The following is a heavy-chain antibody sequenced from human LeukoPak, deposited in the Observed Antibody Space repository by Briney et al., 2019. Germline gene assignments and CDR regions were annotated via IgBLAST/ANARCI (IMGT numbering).Heavy chain of an antibody. CDR3: ARPRGRWLHTPFDY. CDR2: IYYSGST. Sequence: PAETLSLTCTVSGGSISSSSYYWGWIRQPPGKGLEWIGSIYYSGSTYYNPSLKSRVTISVDTSKNQFSLKLSSVTAADTAVYYCARPRGRWLHTPFDYWGQGTLVTVSS. J-gene: IGHJ4*02. D-gene: IGHD5-24*01. V-gene: IGHV4-39*01. CDR1: GGSISSSSYY.